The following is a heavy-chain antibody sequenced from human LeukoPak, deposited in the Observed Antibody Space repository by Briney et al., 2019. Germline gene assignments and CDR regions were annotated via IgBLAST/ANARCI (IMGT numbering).Heavy chain of an antibody. Sequence: QPGGSLRLSCAASGFTFSSYAMSWVRQAPGKGLEWVSAISGSGGSTYYADSVKGRFTISRDNSKNTLYLQINSLRAEDTAVYYCAKDSGTTNYYDSSGTFDYWGQGTLVTVSS. CDR1: GFTFSSYA. D-gene: IGHD3-22*01. J-gene: IGHJ4*02. CDR2: ISGSGGST. CDR3: AKDSGTTNYYDSSGTFDY. V-gene: IGHV3-23*01.